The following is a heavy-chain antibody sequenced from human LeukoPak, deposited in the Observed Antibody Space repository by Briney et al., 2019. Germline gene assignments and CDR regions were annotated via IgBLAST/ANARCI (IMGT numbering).Heavy chain of an antibody. D-gene: IGHD3-22*01. CDR2: ISGDGDTT. V-gene: IGHV3-43*02. J-gene: IGHJ4*02. Sequence: PGGSLRLSCAASGFTFDNAWMNWVRQAPGKGLEWVSLISGDGDTTYYADSVKGRFTISRDNSKNSLSLQMTSLRPEDTALYYCAKGGHYDSRDAMDYWGRGTLVTVSS. CDR3: AKGGHYDSRDAMDY. CDR1: GFTFDNAW.